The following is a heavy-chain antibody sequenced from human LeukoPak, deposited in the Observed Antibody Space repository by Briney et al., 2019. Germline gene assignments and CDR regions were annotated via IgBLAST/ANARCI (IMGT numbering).Heavy chain of an antibody. CDR1: GFTFSSYA. Sequence: GGSLRLSCAASGFTFSSYAMHWVRQAPGKGLEWVAVISYDGSNKYYADSVKGRFTISRDNSKNTLYLQMNSLRAEDTAVYYCARQSLKLLYYFDYWGQGTLVTVSS. CDR2: ISYDGSNK. D-gene: IGHD2-21*02. V-gene: IGHV3-30*04. CDR3: ARQSLKLLYYFDY. J-gene: IGHJ4*02.